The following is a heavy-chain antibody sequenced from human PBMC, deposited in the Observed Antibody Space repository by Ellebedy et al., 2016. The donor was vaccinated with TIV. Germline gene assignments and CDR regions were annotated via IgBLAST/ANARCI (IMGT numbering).Heavy chain of an antibody. Sequence: PGGSLRLSCAASEFTFSTYHMHWVRQAPGKGLEWVAVIWYEGGAKFYAESVKGRFTISRDNSQNTLYLEMNSLRAEDTAVYYCARELGGSGGSDFDYWGQGSLVTVSS. D-gene: IGHD2-15*01. CDR3: ARELGGSGGSDFDY. CDR2: IWYEGGAK. J-gene: IGHJ4*02. V-gene: IGHV3-33*01. CDR1: EFTFSTYH.